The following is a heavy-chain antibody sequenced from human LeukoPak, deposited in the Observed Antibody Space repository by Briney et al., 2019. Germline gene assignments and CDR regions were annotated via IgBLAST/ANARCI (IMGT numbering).Heavy chain of an antibody. CDR3: ARASGSSWYGYFDY. V-gene: IGHV4-31*03. Sequence: SETPSLTCTVSGGSISSGGYYWSWIRQHPGKGLEWIGYIYYSGSTYYNPSLKSRVTISVDTSKNQFSLKLSSVTAADTAVYYCARASGSSWYGYFDYWGQGTLVTVSS. J-gene: IGHJ4*02. CDR1: GGSISSGGYY. D-gene: IGHD6-13*01. CDR2: IYYSGST.